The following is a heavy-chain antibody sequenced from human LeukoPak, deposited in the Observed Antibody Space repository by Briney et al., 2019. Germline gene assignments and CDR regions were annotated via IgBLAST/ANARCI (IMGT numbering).Heavy chain of an antibody. V-gene: IGHV3-53*01. Sequence: GGSLRLSCAASGVIASNNYISWGRQAPGEGLERVSIIYSGGSTYYADSVKGRFSISRDNSKNTLYLQMNSLRAEDTAVYYCAATNPAMVRGPIDYWGQGTLVTVSS. CDR3: AATNPAMVRGPIDY. CDR1: GVIASNNY. D-gene: IGHD3-10*01. J-gene: IGHJ4*02. CDR2: IYSGGST.